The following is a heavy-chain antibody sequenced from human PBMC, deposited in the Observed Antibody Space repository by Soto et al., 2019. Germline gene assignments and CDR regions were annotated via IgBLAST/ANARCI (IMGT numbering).Heavy chain of an antibody. CDR1: GYTFTDYF. J-gene: IGHJ4*02. Sequence: ASVKVSCKASGYTFTDYFIHWVRQARGQGLEWMGWINPDNGGTVYAQKFQGRITMARDTPVSTVYMELSGLRSGDTAVYYCTRSTQYSASLEFDFWGQGTLVTVSS. CDR2: INPDNGGT. CDR3: TRSTQYSASLEFDF. V-gene: IGHV1-2*02. D-gene: IGHD5-12*01.